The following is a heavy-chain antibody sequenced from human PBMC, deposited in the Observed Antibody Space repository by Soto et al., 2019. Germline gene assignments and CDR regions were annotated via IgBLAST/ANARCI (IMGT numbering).Heavy chain of an antibody. J-gene: IGHJ4*02. CDR3: ARGEAAVAGRVFDY. Sequence: QVQLVESGGGVVQPGRSLRLSCAASGFTFSSYAMHWVRQAPGKGLEGVAVISYDGSNKYYADSVKGRFTISRDNSKNTLYLQMNSLRAEDTAVYYCARGEAAVAGRVFDYWGQGTLVTVSS. V-gene: IGHV3-30-3*01. CDR2: ISYDGSNK. CDR1: GFTFSSYA. D-gene: IGHD6-19*01.